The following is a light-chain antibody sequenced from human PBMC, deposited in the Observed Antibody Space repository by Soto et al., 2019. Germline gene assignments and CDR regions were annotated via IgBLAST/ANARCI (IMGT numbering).Light chain of an antibody. Sequence: QSALTQPASVSGSPGQSITISCTGTSSDVGGYNYVSWYQQHPGKAPKLMIYAVTDRPSGVSSRFSGSKSGNTASLTISGLQAEEEPDHYCSLYTSSSTLFGTGTKGTVL. V-gene: IGLV2-14*01. CDR2: AVT. J-gene: IGLJ1*01. CDR3: SLYTSSSTL. CDR1: SSDVGGYNY.